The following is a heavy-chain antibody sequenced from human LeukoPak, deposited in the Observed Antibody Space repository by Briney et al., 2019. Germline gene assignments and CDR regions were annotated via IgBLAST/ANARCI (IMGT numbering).Heavy chain of an antibody. CDR2: ISNDGRNK. Sequence: GGSLRLSCAASGFTFSSYGMHWVRQAPGKALEWVAAISNDGRNKYYADSVKGRFTISRDNPKNTLYLQMNSLRDDDTATYYCAKALNYWYFDLWGRGNLVTVSS. J-gene: IGHJ2*01. CDR1: GFTFSSYG. CDR3: AKALNYWYFDL. V-gene: IGHV3-30*18.